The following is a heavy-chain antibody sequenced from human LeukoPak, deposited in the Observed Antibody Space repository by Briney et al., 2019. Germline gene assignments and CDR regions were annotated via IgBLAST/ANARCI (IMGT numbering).Heavy chain of an antibody. V-gene: IGHV4-31*02. Sequence: SETLSRTWTVSGGSISSGGYSWSWIRQHPGKGLEWIGYIYYSGSTYYNPSLKSRVTISVDTSKNQFSLKLSSVTAADTAVYYCARYCSGGSCYDWFDPWGQGTLVTVSS. D-gene: IGHD2-15*01. CDR2: IYYSGST. J-gene: IGHJ5*02. CDR3: ARYCSGGSCYDWFDP. CDR1: GGSISSGGYS.